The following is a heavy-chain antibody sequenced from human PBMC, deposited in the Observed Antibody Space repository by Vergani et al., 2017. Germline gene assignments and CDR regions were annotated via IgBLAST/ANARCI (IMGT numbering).Heavy chain of an antibody. Sequence: EVQLVESGGGLVQPGRSLRLSCAASGFTFDDYAMHWVRQAPGKGLEWVSGISWNSGSIGYADSVTGRFTISRDNAENSLYLQMNSLRAEDTALYYCAKDLGYSYGTRFDYWGQGTLVTVSS. CDR1: GFTFDDYA. CDR3: AKDLGYSYGTRFDY. J-gene: IGHJ4*02. CDR2: ISWNSGSI. V-gene: IGHV3-9*01. D-gene: IGHD5-18*01.